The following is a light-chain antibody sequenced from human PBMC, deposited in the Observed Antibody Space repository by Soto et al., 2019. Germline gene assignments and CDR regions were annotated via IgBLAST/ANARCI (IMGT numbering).Light chain of an antibody. CDR2: AAS. J-gene: IGKJ4*02. CDR3: QQIYSAPLT. Sequence: DIQMTQYPSSLSASVGDRVTITCRASQSITTYLNWYRQKPGKAPKLLIYAASSLQSGVPSRFSDSGSETEFTLSISSLQPEDFATYFCQQIYSAPLTFGGGTKVEIK. CDR1: QSITTY. V-gene: IGKV1-39*01.